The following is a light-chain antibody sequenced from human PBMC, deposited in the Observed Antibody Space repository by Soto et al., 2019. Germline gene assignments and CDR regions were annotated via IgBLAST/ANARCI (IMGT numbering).Light chain of an antibody. CDR2: GAS. J-gene: IGKJ1*01. CDR1: QSAGNF. V-gene: IGKV3-15*01. CDR3: QQYNNGPSVT. Sequence: EIVSRQSPATLSVTPGETASLSCRASQSAGNFLAWYQQKPGQAPRLLIYGASTRATGIPARFSGSGSGTEFTLTISSLQSEDFAVYYCQQYNNGPSVTFGQGTKVDI.